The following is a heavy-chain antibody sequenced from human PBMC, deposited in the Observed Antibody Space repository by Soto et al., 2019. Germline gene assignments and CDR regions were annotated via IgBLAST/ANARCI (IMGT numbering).Heavy chain of an antibody. J-gene: IGHJ4*02. V-gene: IGHV3-23*01. Sequence: PGGSLRLSCAASEFTFSSYAMSWVRQATGKGLEWVSAISGSGGSTYYADSVKGRFTISRDNSKNTLYLQMNSLRAEDTAVYYCAKDENGIVATIIAYWGQGTLVTVSS. CDR3: AKDENGIVATIIAY. CDR1: EFTFSSYA. D-gene: IGHD5-12*01. CDR2: ISGSGGST.